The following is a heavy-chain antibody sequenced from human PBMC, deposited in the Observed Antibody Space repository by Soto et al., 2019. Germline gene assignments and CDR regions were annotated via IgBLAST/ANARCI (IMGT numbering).Heavy chain of an antibody. CDR1: GFSISSSSYY. CDR2: IYYSGST. D-gene: IGHD3-10*01. Sequence: AETLSLTCTVSGFSISSSSYYWGWIRQPPGKGREWIGSIYYSGSTYYNPSLKSRVTISVNTSKNQFSLKLSCVTAVDTFEYYSAPHSFRESDYWGQGTLVTVSS. V-gene: IGHV4-39*01. J-gene: IGHJ4*02. CDR3: APHSFRESDY.